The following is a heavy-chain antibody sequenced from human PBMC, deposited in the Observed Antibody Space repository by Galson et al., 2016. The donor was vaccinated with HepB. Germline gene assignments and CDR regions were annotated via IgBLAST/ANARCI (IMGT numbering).Heavy chain of an antibody. Sequence: ETLSLTCAVSGGSISNNYWWGWVRQSPGKGLEWIGEIYQTGTAHYNPSFTSRATISVDKSKNQISLRLDSVTAADTAVYYCTRGNLGAYATMAFDYWGQGSLVTVSS. CDR2: IYQTGTA. J-gene: IGHJ4*02. V-gene: IGHV4-4*02. CDR1: GGSISNNYW. D-gene: IGHD1-26*01. CDR3: TRGNLGAYATMAFDY.